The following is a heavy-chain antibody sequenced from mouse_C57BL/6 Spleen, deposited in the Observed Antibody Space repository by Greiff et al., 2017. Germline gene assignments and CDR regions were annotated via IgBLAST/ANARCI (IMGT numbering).Heavy chain of an antibody. V-gene: IGHV1-82*01. CDR2: IYPGDGDT. Sequence: LVESGPELVKPGASVQISCKASGYAFSSSWMNWVKQRPGKGLEWIGRIYPGDGDTNYNGKFKGKATLTADKSSSTAYMQLSSLTSEDSAVYFCAKGDYDVGYAMDYWGQGTSVTVSS. CDR1: GYAFSSSW. CDR3: AKGDYDVGYAMDY. J-gene: IGHJ4*01. D-gene: IGHD2-4*01.